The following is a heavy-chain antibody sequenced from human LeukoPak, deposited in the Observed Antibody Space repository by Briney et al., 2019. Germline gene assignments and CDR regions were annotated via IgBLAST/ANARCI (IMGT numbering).Heavy chain of an antibody. D-gene: IGHD6-13*01. CDR3: AREPAGTGGAFDI. CDR1: GGSFSGYY. J-gene: IGHJ3*02. V-gene: IGHV4-34*01. CDR2: INHSGST. Sequence: PSETLSLTCAVYGGSFSGYYWSWIRQPPGKGLEWIGEINHSGSTNYNPSLKSRVTISVDTSKNQFSLKLSSVTAADTAVYYCAREPAGTGGAFDIWGQGTMVTVSS.